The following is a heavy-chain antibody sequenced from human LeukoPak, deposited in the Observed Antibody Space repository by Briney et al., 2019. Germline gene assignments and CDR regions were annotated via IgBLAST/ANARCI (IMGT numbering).Heavy chain of an antibody. CDR3: ARAEDSSGWYEIDY. CDR1: GGSFSGYY. V-gene: IGHV4-34*01. D-gene: IGHD6-19*01. J-gene: IGHJ4*02. Sequence: PSETLSLTCAFYGGSFSGYYWSWIRQPPGKGLEWIGEINHSGGTKYNPSLKSRVTISLDTSKNQFSLKLSSVTAADTAVYYCARAEDSSGWYEIDYWGQGTLVTVSS. CDR2: INHSGGT.